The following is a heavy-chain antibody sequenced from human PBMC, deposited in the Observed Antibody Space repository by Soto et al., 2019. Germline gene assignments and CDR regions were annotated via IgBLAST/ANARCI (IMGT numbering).Heavy chain of an antibody. CDR2: ISSSGSTI. Sequence: GGSLRLSCAASGFTFSSYEMNWVRQAPGKGLEWVSYISSSGSTIYYADSVKGRFTISRDNSKKTVYLQMNRLRADDTAIYYCAKGLYYYDSSGYRLFDYWGQGTLVTVSS. V-gene: IGHV3-48*03. D-gene: IGHD3-22*01. CDR3: AKGLYYYDSSGYRLFDY. CDR1: GFTFSSYE. J-gene: IGHJ4*02.